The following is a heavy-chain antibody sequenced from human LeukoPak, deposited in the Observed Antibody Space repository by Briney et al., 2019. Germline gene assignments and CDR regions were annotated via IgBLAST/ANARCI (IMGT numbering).Heavy chain of an antibody. D-gene: IGHD3-22*01. CDR2: FDPEDGET. CDR3: ATVLRDYYDSSGYGVSGLVTDY. Sequence: ASVKVSCKVSGYTLTELSMHWVRQAPGKGLEWMGGFDPEDGETIYAQKFQGRVTMTEDTSTDTAYMELSSLRSEDTAVYYCATVLRDYYDSSGYGVSGLVTDYWGQGTLVTVSS. V-gene: IGHV1-24*01. J-gene: IGHJ4*02. CDR1: GYTLTELS.